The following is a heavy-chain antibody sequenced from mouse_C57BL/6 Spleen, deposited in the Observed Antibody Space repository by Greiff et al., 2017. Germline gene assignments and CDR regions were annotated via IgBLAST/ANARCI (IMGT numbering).Heavy chain of an antibody. J-gene: IGHJ4*01. D-gene: IGHD4-1*01. CDR2: IYPGSGNT. Sequence: VQLLQSGAELVRPGASVKLSCSASGYTFTDYYINWVKQRPGQGLEWIARIYPGSGNTYYNEKLKGKATLTAEKSSSTAYMQLSSLTAEDSAFYFCARQRGSWDAMDYWGQGTSVTVSS. CDR1: GYTFTDYY. V-gene: IGHV1-76*01. CDR3: ARQRGSWDAMDY.